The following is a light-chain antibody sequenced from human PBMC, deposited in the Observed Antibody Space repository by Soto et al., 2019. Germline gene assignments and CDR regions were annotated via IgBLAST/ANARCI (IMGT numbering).Light chain of an antibody. J-gene: IGKJ5*01. CDR3: QQRSNWSPVT. V-gene: IGKV3-15*01. CDR2: GAS. Sequence: EIVLTQSPATLSVSPWERATLSCRPSQSVSSNLARYQQKPGQAPRLFIYGASTRATAIPPRFSGSGSGTEFTLTISSRQSEDFAVYYCQQRSNWSPVTFGQGTRLEIK. CDR1: QSVSSN.